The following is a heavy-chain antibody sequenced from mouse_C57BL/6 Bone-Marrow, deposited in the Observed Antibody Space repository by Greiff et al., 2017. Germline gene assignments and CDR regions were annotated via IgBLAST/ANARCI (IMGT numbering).Heavy chain of an antibody. CDR2: IDPSDSYT. CDR1: GYTFTSYW. CDR3: ARWGPY. Sequence: VQLQQPGAELVKPGASVKLSCKASGYTFTSYWMQWVKQRPGQGLEWIGEIDPSDSYTNYNQKFKGKATLTVDTSSSTAYMQLSSLTSEDSAVYYCARWGPYWGQGTLVTVSA. V-gene: IGHV1-50*01. J-gene: IGHJ3*01.